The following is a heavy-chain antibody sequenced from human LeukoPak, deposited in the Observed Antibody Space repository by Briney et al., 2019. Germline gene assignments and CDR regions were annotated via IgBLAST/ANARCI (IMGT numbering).Heavy chain of an antibody. V-gene: IGHV3-23*01. Sequence: PGASLRLSCAASGFTFSTYAMSWVRQAPGKGLEWVSGVSGSGGSTYYADSVQGRFTIARDISKNTLYLQVNSLRVEDTAVYYCARASGGRGVAVASNDYWGQGTLVTVSS. J-gene: IGHJ4*02. CDR3: ARASGGRGVAVASNDY. CDR2: VSGSGGST. CDR1: GFTFSTYA. D-gene: IGHD6-19*01.